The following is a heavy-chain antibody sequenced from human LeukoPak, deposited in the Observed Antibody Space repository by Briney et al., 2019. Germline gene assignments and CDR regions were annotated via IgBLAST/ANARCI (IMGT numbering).Heavy chain of an antibody. CDR1: GGSMSIYY. J-gene: IGHJ4*02. CDR2: VSYSGST. CDR3: ARARTNDY. Sequence: SETLSLTCSVAGGSMSIYYWSWIRQPPGKGLEWIGYVSYSGSTNYSPSLKSRVTISVDTSKNQFSLKLSSVTAADTAVYYCARARTNDYWGQGTLVTVSS. V-gene: IGHV4-59*12.